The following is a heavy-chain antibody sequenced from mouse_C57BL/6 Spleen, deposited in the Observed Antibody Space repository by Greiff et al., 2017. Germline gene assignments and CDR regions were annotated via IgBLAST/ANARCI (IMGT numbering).Heavy chain of an antibody. CDR3: ARSGDYPAEFAY. CDR1: GYAFTNYL. Sequence: QVQLQQSGAELVRPGTSVKVSCKASGYAFTNYLIEWVKQRPGQGLEWIGVLNPGRGGTNYNEKFKGKATLTADKSSSTAYMQLSSLTSEESAVYFCARSGDYPAEFAYWGQGTLVTVSA. CDR2: LNPGRGGT. J-gene: IGHJ3*01. V-gene: IGHV1-54*01. D-gene: IGHD2-4*01.